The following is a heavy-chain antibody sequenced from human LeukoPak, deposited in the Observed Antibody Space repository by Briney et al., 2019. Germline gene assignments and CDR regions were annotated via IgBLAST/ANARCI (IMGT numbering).Heavy chain of an antibody. CDR2: INHSGST. CDR3: ARDFLHSSSWYNWFDP. V-gene: IGHV4-34*01. D-gene: IGHD6-13*01. Sequence: SETLSLTCAVYGGSFSGCYWSWIRQPPGKGLEWIGEINHSGSTNYNPSLKSRVTISVDTSKNQFSLKLSSVTAADTAVYYCARDFLHSSSWYNWFDPWGQGTLVTVSS. J-gene: IGHJ5*02. CDR1: GGSFSGCY.